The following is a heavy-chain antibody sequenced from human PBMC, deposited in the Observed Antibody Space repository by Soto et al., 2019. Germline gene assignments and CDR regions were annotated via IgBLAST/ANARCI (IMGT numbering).Heavy chain of an antibody. J-gene: IGHJ6*02. CDR1: GFTFSNAW. Sequence: EVQLVESGGGLVKPGGSLRLSCAASGFTFSNAWMSWVRQAPGKGLEWVGRIRSKANSYATAYAASVKGRFTISRDDSKNTAYLQMNSLKTEDTAVYYCTRVPAAILFYGMDVWGQGTTVTVSS. V-gene: IGHV3-73*01. CDR3: TRVPAAILFYGMDV. D-gene: IGHD2-2*02. CDR2: IRSKANSYAT.